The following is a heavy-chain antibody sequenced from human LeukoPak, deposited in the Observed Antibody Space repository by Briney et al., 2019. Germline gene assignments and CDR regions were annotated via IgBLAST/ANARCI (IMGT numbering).Heavy chain of an antibody. D-gene: IGHD1-26*01. CDR2: IKTDGSAK. Sequence: GGSLRLSCAASGFRFSDYWMTWVRQAPGKGLECVANIKTDGSAKYYPDSVKGRFTVSRDNAKNSLYLQMNNMRAEDTAVYYCARIFPSGSRPHDAFDIWGQGTMVTVSS. V-gene: IGHV3-7*03. CDR3: ARIFPSGSRPHDAFDI. J-gene: IGHJ3*02. CDR1: GFRFSDYW.